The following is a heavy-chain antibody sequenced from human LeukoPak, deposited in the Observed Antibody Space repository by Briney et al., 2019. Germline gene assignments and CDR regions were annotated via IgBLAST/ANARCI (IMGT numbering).Heavy chain of an antibody. V-gene: IGHV4-39*07. D-gene: IGHD3-16*02. CDR2: INHSGIT. J-gene: IGHJ5*02. CDR1: GGSISSGSYY. CDR3: ARDENGYVWGSFRA. Sequence: SETLSLTCTVSGGSISSGSYYWNWIRQPPGKGLEWIGEINHSGITHYNPSLKSRVTISADTSKNQFSLKLNSVTAADTAVYYCARDENGYVWGSFRAWGQGTLVTVSS.